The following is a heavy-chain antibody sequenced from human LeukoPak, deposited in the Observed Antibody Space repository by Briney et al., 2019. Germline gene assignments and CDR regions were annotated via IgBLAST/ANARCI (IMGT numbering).Heavy chain of an antibody. CDR2: ISGSGDNT. D-gene: IGHD5-18*01. Sequence: GGSLRLSCAASGFTFSSYAMSWVRQAPGKGLEWVSGISGSGDNTYYADSVKGRFTISRDKSKNTLYLQMNSLRAEDTAVYYCARDRDTAMDLWGQGTLVTVSS. J-gene: IGHJ5*02. CDR1: GFTFSSYA. V-gene: IGHV3-23*01. CDR3: ARDRDTAMDL.